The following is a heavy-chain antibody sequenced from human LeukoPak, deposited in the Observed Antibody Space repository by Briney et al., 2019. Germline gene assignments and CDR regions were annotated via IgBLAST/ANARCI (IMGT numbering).Heavy chain of an antibody. CDR1: GYSFTSYW. Sequence: GESLKLSCKGSGYSFTSYWIGWVRQVPGKGLEWMGIIYPGDSDTRYPPSFQAKDTISADKSIPTASLQWSSLNASHTAIFYCAMTNSSASHSWDNWGQGTLVTVSS. V-gene: IGHV5-51*01. D-gene: IGHD3-22*01. CDR3: AMTNSSASHSWDN. J-gene: IGHJ4*02. CDR2: IYPGDSDT.